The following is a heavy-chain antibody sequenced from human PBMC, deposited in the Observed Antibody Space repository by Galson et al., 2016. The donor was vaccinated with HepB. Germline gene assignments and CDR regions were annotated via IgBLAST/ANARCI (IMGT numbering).Heavy chain of an antibody. CDR3: AKDRNNILQYYFGMDV. D-gene: IGHD3-10*01. CDR1: GGTFSNYI. Sequence: SVKVSCKASGGTFSNYIITWVRQAPGQGPEWMGGIVPVFGTTNYAQKFQDIVTITADKSTNIAYMELRSLTSEDTAVYYCAKDRNNILQYYFGMDVWGQGTTVTVSS. CDR2: IVPVFGTT. V-gene: IGHV1-69*06. J-gene: IGHJ6*02.